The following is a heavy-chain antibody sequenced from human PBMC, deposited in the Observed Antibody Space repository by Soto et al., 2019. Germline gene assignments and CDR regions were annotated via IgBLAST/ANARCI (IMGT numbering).Heavy chain of an antibody. J-gene: IGHJ4*02. CDR3: ARDPGYSGYDAGFYFDF. Sequence: SVKVSCKASGGTFSSYAISWVRQAPGQGLEWMGGIIPIFGTANYAQKFQGRVTITADKSTSTAYMELSSLRSEDTAVYYCARDPGYSGYDAGFYFDFWGQGTLVTVSS. CDR2: IIPIFGTA. V-gene: IGHV1-69*06. CDR1: GGTFSSYA. D-gene: IGHD5-12*01.